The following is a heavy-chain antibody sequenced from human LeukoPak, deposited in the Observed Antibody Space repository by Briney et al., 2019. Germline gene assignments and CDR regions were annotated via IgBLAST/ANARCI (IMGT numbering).Heavy chain of an antibody. V-gene: IGHV1-2*02. Sequence: ASVTVSCKASVYTFTGYYMHWVRQAPGQGLEWMGWINPNSGGTNYAQKFQGRVTMTRDTSISTAYMELSRLRSDDTAVYYCARDGYYGSGSYSAPDYWGQGTLVTVSS. J-gene: IGHJ4*02. CDR3: ARDGYYGSGSYSAPDY. D-gene: IGHD3-10*01. CDR2: INPNSGGT. CDR1: VYTFTGYY.